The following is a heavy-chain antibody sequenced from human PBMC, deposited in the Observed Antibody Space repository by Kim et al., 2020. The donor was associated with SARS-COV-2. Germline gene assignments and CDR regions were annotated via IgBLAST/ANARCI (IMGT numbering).Heavy chain of an antibody. D-gene: IGHD6-19*01. Sequence: SETLSLTCTVSGGSISSSSYYWGWIRQPPWKGLEWIGSIYYSGSTYYNPSLKSRVTISVDTSKNQFSLKLSSVTAADTAVYYCARPISSSGWYVYWGQGT. J-gene: IGHJ4*02. CDR1: GGSISSSSYY. CDR3: ARPISSSGWYVY. V-gene: IGHV4-39*01. CDR2: IYYSGST.